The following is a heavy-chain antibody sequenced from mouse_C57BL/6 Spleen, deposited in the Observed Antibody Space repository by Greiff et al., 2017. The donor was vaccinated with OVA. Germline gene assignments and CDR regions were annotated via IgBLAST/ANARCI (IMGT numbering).Heavy chain of an antibody. D-gene: IGHD1-1*01. V-gene: IGHV2-2*01. CDR1: GFSLTSYG. CDR3: ARGTGSSGYAMDD. Sequence: QVQLKESGPGLVQPSQSLSTPCTFSGFSLTSYGVHWVRQSPGKGLEWLGVIWSGGSTDYNAAFISRLSISKDNSKSQVFFKMNSLQADDTAIYYCARGTGSSGYAMDDWGKGTSVTVSS. J-gene: IGHJ4*01. CDR2: IWSGGST.